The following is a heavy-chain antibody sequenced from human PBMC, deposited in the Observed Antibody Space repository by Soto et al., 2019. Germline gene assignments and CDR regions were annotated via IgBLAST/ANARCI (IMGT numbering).Heavy chain of an antibody. CDR1: GGSISSSLYS. D-gene: IGHD3-10*01. CDR2: SYHTGST. J-gene: IGHJ4*02. V-gene: IGHV4-30-2*01. CDR3: ARENSSGAYFDY. Sequence: QLQLQESGSGLVRPSQTLSLTCAVSGGSISSSLYSWSWVRQPPGKGLEWIGYSYHTGSTDYNPSLKSRASISVDRAKNQFSLKLTSVTAADSAVYFCARENSSGAYFDYWGQVILVIVSS.